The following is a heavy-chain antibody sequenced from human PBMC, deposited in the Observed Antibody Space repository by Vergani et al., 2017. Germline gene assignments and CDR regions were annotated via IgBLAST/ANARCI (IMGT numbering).Heavy chain of an antibody. CDR1: GFTFSSYS. Sequence: EVQLVESGGGLVKPGGSLRLSCAASGFTFSSYSMNWVRQAPGKGLEWVSPISSSSSYIYYADSVKGRFTISRDNAKNSLYLQMNILRAEDTAVYYCARADILPGWIWVDPWGQGTLVTVSS. CDR3: ARADILPGWIWVDP. CDR2: ISSSSSYI. D-gene: IGHD3-9*01. V-gene: IGHV3-21*01. J-gene: IGHJ5*02.